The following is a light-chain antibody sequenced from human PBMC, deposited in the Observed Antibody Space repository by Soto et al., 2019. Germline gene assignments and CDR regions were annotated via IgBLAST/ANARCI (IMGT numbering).Light chain of an antibody. CDR2: DTS. Sequence: TQAPGTMSFSPGERATLSCRASHTVGSYLAWFQQTPGQAPRLLIYDTSNRAAGIPDRFSGSGSGTDFTLTISSLEIEDFAIYYCQQRSDRPPTFGQGTKVDIK. CDR1: HTVGSY. V-gene: IGKV3-11*01. CDR3: QQRSDRPPT. J-gene: IGKJ1*01.